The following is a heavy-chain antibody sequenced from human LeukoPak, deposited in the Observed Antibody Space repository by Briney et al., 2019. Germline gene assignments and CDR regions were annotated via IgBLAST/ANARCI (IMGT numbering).Heavy chain of an antibody. D-gene: IGHD5-18*01. Sequence: ASVKVSCKASGYTFSSYDISWVRQAPGQGLEWMGWISAYNGNTNYAQKLQGRVTMTTDTSTSTAYLELRSLRSDDTAVYYCAREEHTAMVSNYWGQGTLVTVSS. J-gene: IGHJ4*02. CDR3: AREEHTAMVSNY. CDR2: ISAYNGNT. CDR1: GYTFSSYD. V-gene: IGHV1-18*01.